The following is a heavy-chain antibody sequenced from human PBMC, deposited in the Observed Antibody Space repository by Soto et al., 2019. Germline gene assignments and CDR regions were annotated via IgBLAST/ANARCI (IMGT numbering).Heavy chain of an antibody. D-gene: IGHD6-13*01. J-gene: IGHJ6*03. CDR2: ISAYNGNT. CDR3: ARDYDSSYSSSWYGSYYYYMDV. CDR1: GYTFTSYG. V-gene: IGHV1-18*01. Sequence: ASVKVSCKASGYTFTSYGISWVRQAPGQGLEWMGWISAYNGNTNYAQKLQGRVTMTTDTSTSTAYMELRSLRSDDTAVYYCARDYDSSYSSSWYGSYYYYMDVWGKGTTVTVS.